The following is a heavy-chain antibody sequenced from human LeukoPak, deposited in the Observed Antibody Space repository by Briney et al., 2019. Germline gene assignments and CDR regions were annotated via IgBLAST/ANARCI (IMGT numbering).Heavy chain of an antibody. Sequence: ASVKVSCKASGYTFTSYDINWVRQATGQGLEWMGWMNPNSGNTGYAQKFQGRVTITRNTSISTAYMELSSLRSEDTAVYYCTTLSRPYDSLVGPDAFDIWGQGTMVTVSS. CDR2: MNPNSGNT. CDR3: TTLSRPYDSLVGPDAFDI. J-gene: IGHJ3*02. V-gene: IGHV1-8*03. CDR1: GYTFTSYD. D-gene: IGHD3-22*01.